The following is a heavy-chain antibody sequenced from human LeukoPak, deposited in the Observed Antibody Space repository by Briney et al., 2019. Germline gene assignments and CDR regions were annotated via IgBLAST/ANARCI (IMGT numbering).Heavy chain of an antibody. Sequence: ASVKVSCKASGYTFTSYGISWVRQAPGQGLEWMGWISAYNGNTNYAQKLQGRFTMTTDTSTSTAYMELRSLRSDDTAVYYCARGPYNWNNGEFDYWGQGTLVSVSS. CDR2: ISAYNGNT. D-gene: IGHD1/OR15-1a*01. CDR1: GYTFTSYG. V-gene: IGHV1-18*01. J-gene: IGHJ4*02. CDR3: ARGPYNWNNGEFDY.